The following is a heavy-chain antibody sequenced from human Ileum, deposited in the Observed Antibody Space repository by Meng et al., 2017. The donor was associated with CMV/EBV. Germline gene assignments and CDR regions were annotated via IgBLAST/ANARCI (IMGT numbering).Heavy chain of an antibody. CDR2: ILASGGRT. Sequence: GGSLRLSCAASGFTFTDFGMGWVRQAPGKGLEWVSAILASGGRTYYADSVKGRFTISRDNSKDSLYLQLDSLRVEDTAVYYCAKRVHSSSGATHAGYWGRGTRVTVSS. J-gene: IGHJ4*02. CDR1: GFTFTDFG. D-gene: IGHD1-1*01. V-gene: IGHV3-23*01. CDR3: AKRVHSSSGATHAGY.